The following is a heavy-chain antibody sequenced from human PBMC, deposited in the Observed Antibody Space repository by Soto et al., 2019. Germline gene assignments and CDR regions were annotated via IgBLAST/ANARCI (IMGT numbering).Heavy chain of an antibody. CDR3: ARHLSHLKYGWFDP. CDR1: GFTFSSYA. J-gene: IGHJ5*02. Sequence: PGGSLRLSCAASGFTFSSYAFHWVRQAPGKGLEWVAILSDDGSNKDYAGSVKGRFTISRDNSRNTLYLQMNSLGAEDTAVYYCARHLSHLKYGWFDPWGQGTLVTVSS. V-gene: IGHV3-30-3*01. CDR2: LSDDGSNK. D-gene: IGHD3-3*02.